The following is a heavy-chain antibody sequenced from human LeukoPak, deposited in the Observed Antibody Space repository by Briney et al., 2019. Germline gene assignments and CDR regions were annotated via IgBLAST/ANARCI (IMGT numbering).Heavy chain of an antibody. Sequence: GASLQISCQGSGSSFTSYWIGWVRPLPGKGLEWMGIIYPGDSDTRYSPSFQGQVTISADKSISTAYLQWSSLKASDTAMYYCARQLSSGWSRTRSYFDYWGQGTLVTVSS. J-gene: IGHJ4*02. V-gene: IGHV5-51*01. CDR3: ARQLSSGWSRTRSYFDY. D-gene: IGHD6-19*01. CDR2: IYPGDSDT. CDR1: GSSFTSYW.